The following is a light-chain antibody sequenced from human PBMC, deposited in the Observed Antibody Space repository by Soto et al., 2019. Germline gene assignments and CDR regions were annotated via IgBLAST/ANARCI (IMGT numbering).Light chain of an antibody. Sequence: EIVLTQSPGTLSLSPGERATLSCRASQSVGSTYLAWCQQKPGQAPRLLIFGATSRATGIPDRFSGSGSGTDFTLTISRLEPEDFAVYYCQQYGTSLYTFGQGTKLEIK. CDR1: QSVGSTY. J-gene: IGKJ2*01. CDR2: GAT. V-gene: IGKV3-20*01. CDR3: QQYGTSLYT.